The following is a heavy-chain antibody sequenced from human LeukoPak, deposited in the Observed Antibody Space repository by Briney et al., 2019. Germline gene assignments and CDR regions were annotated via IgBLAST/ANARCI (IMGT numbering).Heavy chain of an antibody. CDR1: GGSFSGYY. D-gene: IGHD2-15*01. CDR2: INHSGST. CDR3: ARAPYCSGGTCYSGGAWFDP. J-gene: IGHJ5*02. Sequence: PSETLSLTCAVYGGSFSGYYWSWIRQPPGKGLEWIGEINHSGSTNYNPSLKSRVTISVDTSKNQFSLKMTSVTAADTAVYFCARAPYCSGGTCYSGGAWFDPWGQGTLVTVSS. V-gene: IGHV4-34*01.